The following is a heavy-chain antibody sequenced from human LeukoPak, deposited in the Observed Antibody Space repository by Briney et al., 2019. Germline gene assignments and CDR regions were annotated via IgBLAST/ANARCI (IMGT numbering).Heavy chain of an antibody. CDR2: IYYSGST. CDR3: ARQEAYGDSY. V-gene: IGHV4-59*01. Sequence: PSETLSLTCTVSGGSISSYYWSWIRQPPGKGLGWIGYIYYSGSTNYNPSLKSRVTISVDTSKNQFSLKLSSVTAADTAVYYCARQEAYGDSYWGQGTLVTVSS. D-gene: IGHD4-17*01. J-gene: IGHJ4*02. CDR1: GGSISSYY.